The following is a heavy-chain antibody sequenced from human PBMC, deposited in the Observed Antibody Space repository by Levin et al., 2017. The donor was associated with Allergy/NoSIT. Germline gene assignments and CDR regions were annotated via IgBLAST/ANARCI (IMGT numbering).Heavy chain of an antibody. CDR2: IYSGGST. CDR1: GFTVSSNY. Sequence: GESLKISCAASGFTVSSNYMSWVRQAPGKGLEWVSVIYSGGSTYYADSVKGRFTISRDNSKNTLYLQMNSLRAEDTAVYYCARGRTENYYYYYMDVWGKGTTVTVSS. V-gene: IGHV3-53*01. D-gene: IGHD1-14*01. CDR3: ARGRTENYYYYYMDV. J-gene: IGHJ6*03.